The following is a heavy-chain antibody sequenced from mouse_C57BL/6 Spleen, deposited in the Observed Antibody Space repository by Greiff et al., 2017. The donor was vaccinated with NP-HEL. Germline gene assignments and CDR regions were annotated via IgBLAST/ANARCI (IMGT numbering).Heavy chain of an antibody. D-gene: IGHD1-3*01. CDR1: GYSITSGYD. CDR3: ARGDNYEGFDY. V-gene: IGHV3-1*01. J-gene: IGHJ2*01. CDR2: ISSSGST. Sequence: EVQLQQSGPGMVKPSQSLSLTCTVTGYSITSGYDWHWIRHFPGNKLEWMGYISSSGSTNYNPSLKSRISITHDTSKNHFFLKLNSVTTEDTATYYCARGDNYEGFDYWGQGTTLTVSS.